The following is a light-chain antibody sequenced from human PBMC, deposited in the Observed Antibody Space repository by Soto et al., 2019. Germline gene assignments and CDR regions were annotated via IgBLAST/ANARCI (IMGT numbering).Light chain of an antibody. CDR1: SSDVGGYNY. V-gene: IGLV2-8*01. J-gene: IGLJ1*01. CDR2: EVN. Sequence: QSALTQPPSASGSPGQSVAISCTGTSSDVGGYNYVSWYQQHPGKAPKLMIYEVNKRPSGLPDRFSGSKSGNTASLTVSGHQAEDEADYYCSSYAGSSNVFGTRTKLTVL. CDR3: SSYAGSSNV.